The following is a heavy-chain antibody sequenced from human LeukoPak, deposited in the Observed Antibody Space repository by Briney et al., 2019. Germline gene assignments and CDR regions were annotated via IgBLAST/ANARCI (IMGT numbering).Heavy chain of an antibody. CDR1: GGSISTHY. V-gene: IGHV4-4*07. CDR3: AAYYYDSRGYFD. Sequence: PETLSLTCTVSGGSISTHYWSWIRQPAGKGLEWIGRYYRSTSMDYNPSFKSRVTMSVDSSKTQFSLKLSTVTAADTAVYYCAAYYYDSRGYFDWGQGTLVTVSS. D-gene: IGHD3-22*01. J-gene: IGHJ4*02. CDR2: YYRSTSM.